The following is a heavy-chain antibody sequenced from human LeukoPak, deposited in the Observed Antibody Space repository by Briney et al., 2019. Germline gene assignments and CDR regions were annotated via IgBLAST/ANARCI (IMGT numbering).Heavy chain of an antibody. D-gene: IGHD2-15*01. CDR2: IYYSGST. CDR3: ARDRDYCSGGSCYSEPFDI. CDR1: GGSISSYY. J-gene: IGHJ3*02. Sequence: PSETLSLTCTVSGGSISSYYWSWIRQPPGKGLEWIGYIYYSGSTNYNPSLKSRVTISVDTSKNQFSLKLSSVTAADTAVYYCARDRDYCSGGSCYSEPFDIWGQGTMVTVSS. V-gene: IGHV4-59*01.